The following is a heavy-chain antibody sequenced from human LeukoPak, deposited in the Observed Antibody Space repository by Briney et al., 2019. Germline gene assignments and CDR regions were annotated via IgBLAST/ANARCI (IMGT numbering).Heavy chain of an antibody. J-gene: IGHJ4*02. D-gene: IGHD4-17*01. Sequence: GASVKVSCKASGYTFTGYYMHWVRQAPGQGLEWMGWINPNSGGTNYAQKFQGWVTMTRDMSTSTAYMELSSLRSEDTAVYYCAAGRFRYGDGPVDYWGQGTLVTVSS. V-gene: IGHV1-2*04. CDR3: AAGRFRYGDGPVDY. CDR2: INPNSGGT. CDR1: GYTFTGYY.